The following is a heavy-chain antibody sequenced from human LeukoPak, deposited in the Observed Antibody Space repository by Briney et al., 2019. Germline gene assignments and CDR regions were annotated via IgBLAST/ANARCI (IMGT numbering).Heavy chain of an antibody. CDR1: GGTFSSYA. J-gene: IGHJ3*02. CDR3: ASHLPGIVPAAIGTDAFDI. Sequence: WASVKVSCKASGGTFSSYAISWVRQAPGQGLEWMGGIIPIFGTANYAQKFQGRVTITTDESTSTAYMELSSLRSEDTAVYYCASHLPGIVPAAIGTDAFDIWGQGTMVTVSS. D-gene: IGHD2-2*02. CDR2: IIPIFGTA. V-gene: IGHV1-69*05.